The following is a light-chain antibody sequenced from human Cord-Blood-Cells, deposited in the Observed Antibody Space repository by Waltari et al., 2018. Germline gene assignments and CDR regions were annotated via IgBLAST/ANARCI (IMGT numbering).Light chain of an antibody. V-gene: IGLV2-23*01. J-gene: IGLJ3*02. CDR3: CSYAGSNWV. Sequence: QSALTQPASVSGSPGQSITISCTGTSSDVGSYNLVSCYQQHPGKAPKLMIYEGSKRPSGVSNRFSGSKSGNTASLTIAGLQAEDEADYYCCSYAGSNWVFGGGTKLTVL. CDR2: EGS. CDR1: SSDVGSYNL.